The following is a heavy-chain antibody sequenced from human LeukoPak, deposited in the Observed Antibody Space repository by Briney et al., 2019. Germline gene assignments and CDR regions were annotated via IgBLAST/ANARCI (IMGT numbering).Heavy chain of an antibody. CDR3: ARSPSYSSSWYALDS. Sequence: GSLRLSCEASGFTFSGYDLDWGRQAKGKSPEWVSAIGTTGDTYYSDSVRGRFTISRENAKNSLDLQMNSLRAGDTAVYYCARSPSYSSSWYALDSWGQGTLVTVSS. CDR2: IGTTGDT. D-gene: IGHD6-13*01. J-gene: IGHJ4*02. CDR1: GFTFSGYD. V-gene: IGHV3-13*01.